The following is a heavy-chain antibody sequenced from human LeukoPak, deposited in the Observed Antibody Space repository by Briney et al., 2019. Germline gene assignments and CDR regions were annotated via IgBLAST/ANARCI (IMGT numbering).Heavy chain of an antibody. CDR2: IYYSGST. Sequence: NPSQTLSLTRNVSGGSIGSGGYYWTWIRQHPGKGLEWIGYIYYSGSTYYNPSLKSRVIISIDTSKNQFSLKLNSVTAADTAVYYCARAAHYDVLTGYSKPSPFDYWGQGTLVTVSS. V-gene: IGHV4-31*03. D-gene: IGHD3-9*01. CDR3: ARAAHYDVLTGYSKPSPFDY. J-gene: IGHJ4*02. CDR1: GGSIGSGGYY.